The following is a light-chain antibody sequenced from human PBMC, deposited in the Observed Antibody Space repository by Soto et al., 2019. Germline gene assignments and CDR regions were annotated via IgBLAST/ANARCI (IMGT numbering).Light chain of an antibody. V-gene: IGLV2-14*01. CDR2: EVT. CDR3: SSYTFTSTLYV. CDR1: SSDVGGHNY. J-gene: IGLJ1*01. Sequence: SGSPGQSITISCTGSSSDVGGHNYVSWYQQHPGKAPKLTIYEVTKRPSGVSNRFSGSKSGNTASLTISGLQAEDEADYYCSSYTFTSTLYVFGTGTKVTVL.